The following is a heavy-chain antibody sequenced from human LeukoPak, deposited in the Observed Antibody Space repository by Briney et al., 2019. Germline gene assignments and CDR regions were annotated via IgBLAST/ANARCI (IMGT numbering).Heavy chain of an antibody. CDR1: GYTFTGYY. J-gene: IGHJ5*02. CDR2: INPNSGGT. V-gene: IGHV1-2*02. Sequence: ASVKVSCKASGYTFTGYYIHWVRQAPGQGLEWMGWINPNSGGTNYAQKFQGRVTMTRDTSISTAYMELSRLRSDDTAVYHCARVPPYCSTTSCYWGGNWFDPWGQGTLVTVSS. D-gene: IGHD2-2*01. CDR3: ARVPPYCSTTSCYWGGNWFDP.